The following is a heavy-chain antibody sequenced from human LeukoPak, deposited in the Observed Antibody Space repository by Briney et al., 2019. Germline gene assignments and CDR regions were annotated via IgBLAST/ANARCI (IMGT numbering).Heavy chain of an antibody. Sequence: PSETLSLTCTVSGGSISSSSYYWGWIRQPPGKGLEWIGSIYYSGSTYYNPSLKSRVTISVDTSKNQFSLKLSSVTAADTAVYYYARGAPIVYYGPNTLNWFDPWGQGTLVTVSS. CDR2: IYYSGST. CDR3: ARGAPIVYYGPNTLNWFDP. D-gene: IGHD3-10*01. J-gene: IGHJ5*02. CDR1: GGSISSSSYY. V-gene: IGHV4-39*07.